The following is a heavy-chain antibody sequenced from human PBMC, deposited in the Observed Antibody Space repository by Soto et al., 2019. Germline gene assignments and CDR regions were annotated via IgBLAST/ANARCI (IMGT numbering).Heavy chain of an antibody. Sequence: SVKVSCEASGGTFSSYAISWVRQAPGQGLEWMGGIIPIFGTANYAQKFQGRVTITADESTSTAYMELSSLRSEDTAVYYCASPGGSIAVAGSVDYYYGMDVWGQGTTVTVSS. J-gene: IGHJ6*02. CDR1: GGTFSSYA. V-gene: IGHV1-69*13. D-gene: IGHD6-19*01. CDR2: IIPIFGTA. CDR3: ASPGGSIAVAGSVDYYYGMDV.